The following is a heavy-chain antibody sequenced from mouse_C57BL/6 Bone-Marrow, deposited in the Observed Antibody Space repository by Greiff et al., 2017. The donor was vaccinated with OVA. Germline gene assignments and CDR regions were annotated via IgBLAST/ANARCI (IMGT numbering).Heavy chain of an antibody. J-gene: IGHJ4*01. CDR2: ISSGSSTI. Sequence: DVKLVESGGGLVKPGGSLKLSCAASGFTFSDYGMHWVRQAPEKGLEWVAYISSGSSTIYYADTVKGRFTISRDNAKNTLFLQMTSLRSEDTAMYYCARGGYASMDYWGQGTSVTVSS. V-gene: IGHV5-17*01. CDR3: ARGGYASMDY. CDR1: GFTFSDYG. D-gene: IGHD6-5*01.